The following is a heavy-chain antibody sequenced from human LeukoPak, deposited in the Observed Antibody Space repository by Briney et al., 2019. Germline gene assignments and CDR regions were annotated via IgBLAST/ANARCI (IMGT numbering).Heavy chain of an antibody. CDR1: GFTFSSYN. CDR3: AKPHRYTSDLDY. CDR2: ISGSGGST. D-gene: IGHD3-16*02. V-gene: IGHV3-23*01. Sequence: GGSLRLSCTASGFTFSSYNMSWVRQAPGKGLEWVSGISGSGGSTYYADSVKGRFTISRDNSKSTLYMQMNSLRAEDTAVYYCAKPHRYTSDLDYWGQGTLVTVSS. J-gene: IGHJ4*02.